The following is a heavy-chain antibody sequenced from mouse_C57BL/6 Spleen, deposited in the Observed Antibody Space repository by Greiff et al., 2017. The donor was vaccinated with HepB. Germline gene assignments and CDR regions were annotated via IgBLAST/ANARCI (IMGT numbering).Heavy chain of an antibody. Sequence: EVKLMESGGGLVQPGGSLSLSCAASGFTFTDYYMSWVRQPPGKALEWLGFIRNKANGYTTEYSASVKGRFTISRDNSQSILYLQMNALRAEDSATYYCARSPFPYYFDYWGQGTTLTVSS. J-gene: IGHJ2*01. CDR2: IRNKANGYTT. V-gene: IGHV7-3*01. CDR3: ARSPFPYYFDY. CDR1: GFTFTDYY.